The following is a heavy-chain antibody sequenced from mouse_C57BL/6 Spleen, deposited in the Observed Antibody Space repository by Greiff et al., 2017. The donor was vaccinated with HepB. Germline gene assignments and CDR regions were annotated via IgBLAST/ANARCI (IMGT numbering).Heavy chain of an antibody. Sequence: QVQLQQSGPELVKPGASVKISCKASGYEFGSPGMTWVRQRPGKGLEWIGGINPEDGDTNYNGKFKGRATLTADKSSSTAYMQLSSLTSEDSAVYFCASSGCGFDYWGQGTTLTVSS. D-gene: IGHD3-2*02. CDR1: GYEFGSPG. V-gene: IGHV1-82*01. J-gene: IGHJ2*01. CDR3: ASSGCGFDY. CDR2: INPEDGDT.